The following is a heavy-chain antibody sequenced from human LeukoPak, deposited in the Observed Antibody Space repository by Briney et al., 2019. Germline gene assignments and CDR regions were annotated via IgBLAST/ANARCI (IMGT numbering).Heavy chain of an antibody. Sequence: GGSLRLSCAASGFTVSSNYMSWVRQAPGKGLEWVSVIYSGGSTYYADSVKGRFTISRDNSKNTLYLQMNSLRAEDTAVYYCARDRGYSGYDWAGGFDYWGQETLVTVSS. V-gene: IGHV3-53*01. D-gene: IGHD5-12*01. CDR3: ARDRGYSGYDWAGGFDY. J-gene: IGHJ4*02. CDR1: GFTVSSNY. CDR2: IYSGGST.